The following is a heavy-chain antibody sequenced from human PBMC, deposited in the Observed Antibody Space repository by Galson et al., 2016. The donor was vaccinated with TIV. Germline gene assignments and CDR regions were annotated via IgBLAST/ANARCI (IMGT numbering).Heavy chain of an antibody. CDR3: ARDRVVDVTYYYYYFGMDV. CDR2: ISGDGGGT. D-gene: IGHD2-15*01. Sequence: SLRLSCAASGFIFSYYSMSWVRQAPGTGLEWVAGISGDGGGTYYADSVKGRFTISRDNSKNTLYLQMNSLRVEDTAVYYCARDRVVDVTYYYYYFGMDVWGQGTAVTVSS. J-gene: IGHJ6*02. V-gene: IGHV3-23*01. CDR1: GFIFSYYS.